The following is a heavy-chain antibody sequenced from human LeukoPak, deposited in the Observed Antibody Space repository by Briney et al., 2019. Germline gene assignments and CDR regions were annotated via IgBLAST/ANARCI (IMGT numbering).Heavy chain of an antibody. CDR1: GFTFSSYW. Sequence: GGSLRLSCAASGFTFSSYWMHWVRQAPGKGLVWVSRINSDGSSTSYADSVKGRFTISRDNAKNSLYLQMNSLRAEDTAVYYCASLAGVRGAFDYWGQGTLVTVSS. CDR3: ASLAGVRGAFDY. CDR2: INSDGSST. D-gene: IGHD3-10*01. V-gene: IGHV3-74*01. J-gene: IGHJ4*02.